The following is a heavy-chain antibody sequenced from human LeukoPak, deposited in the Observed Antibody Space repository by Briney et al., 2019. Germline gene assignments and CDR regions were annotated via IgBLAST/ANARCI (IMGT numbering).Heavy chain of an antibody. Sequence: GGSLRLSCAASGFTFRSYEMNWVRQAPGKGLEWVSYISSSGSTIYYADSLKGRFTISRDNAKNSLYLQVNSLRAEDTAVYYCARGRDCYYFDYWGQGTLVTV. D-gene: IGHD3/OR15-3a*01. J-gene: IGHJ4*02. CDR1: GFTFRSYE. V-gene: IGHV3-48*03. CDR3: ARGRDCYYFDY. CDR2: ISSSGSTI.